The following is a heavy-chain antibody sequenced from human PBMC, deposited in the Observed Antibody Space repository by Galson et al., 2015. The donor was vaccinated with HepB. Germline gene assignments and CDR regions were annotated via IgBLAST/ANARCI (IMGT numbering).Heavy chain of an antibody. CDR2: IKSKTDGGTT. Sequence: SLRLSCAASGFTFSNAWMNWVRQAPGKGLEWVGRIKSKTDGGTTDYAAPVKGRFTISRDDSKNTLYLQMNSLKTEDTAVYYCTTEVAYDFWSGYRNYWGQGTLVTVSS. J-gene: IGHJ4*02. CDR1: GFTFSNAW. CDR3: TTEVAYDFWSGYRNY. D-gene: IGHD3-3*01. V-gene: IGHV3-15*07.